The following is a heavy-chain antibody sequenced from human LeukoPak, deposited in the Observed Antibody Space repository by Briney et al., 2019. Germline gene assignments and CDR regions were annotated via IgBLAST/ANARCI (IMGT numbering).Heavy chain of an antibody. Sequence: SETLSLTCTVAGGSMSSYYWSWIRQPAGKGLEWIGRIYTSGSTNYNPSLKSRVTMSVDTSKNQFSLKLSSVTAADTAVYYCAREYCSSTSCYFHFDYWGQGTLVTVSS. J-gene: IGHJ4*02. D-gene: IGHD2-2*01. CDR2: IYTSGST. V-gene: IGHV4-4*07. CDR3: AREYCSSTSCYFHFDY. CDR1: GGSMSSYY.